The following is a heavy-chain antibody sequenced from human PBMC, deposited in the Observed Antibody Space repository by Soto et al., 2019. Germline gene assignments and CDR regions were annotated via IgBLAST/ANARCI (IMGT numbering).Heavy chain of an antibody. D-gene: IGHD3-3*01. CDR1: GYTFTSYY. CDR2: INPSGGST. CDR3: ARVLYPNYDFWSGYSYGMDV. V-gene: IGHV1-46*01. J-gene: IGHJ6*02. Sequence: ASVKVSCKVSGYTFTSYYMHWVRQAPGQGLEWMGIINPSGGSTSYAQKFQGRVTMTRDTSTSTVYMELSSLRSEDTAVYYCARVLYPNYDFWSGYSYGMDVWGQGTTVTVSS.